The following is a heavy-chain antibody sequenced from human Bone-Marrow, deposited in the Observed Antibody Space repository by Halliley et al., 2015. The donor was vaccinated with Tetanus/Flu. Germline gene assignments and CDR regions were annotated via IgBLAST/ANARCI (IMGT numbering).Heavy chain of an antibody. CDR3: AFAMFRGSGGMDV. D-gene: IGHD3-10*01. J-gene: IGHJ6*02. V-gene: IGHV3-74*01. CDR1: GFTFSSYW. Sequence: SLRLSCAASGFTFSSYWMHWVRQAPGKGLVWVSRIKSDGSSTYYADSVKGRFTIPRDNAKNTLYLQMNSLRAEDTAVYYCAFAMFRGSGGMDVWGQGTTVTVSS. CDR2: IKSDGSST.